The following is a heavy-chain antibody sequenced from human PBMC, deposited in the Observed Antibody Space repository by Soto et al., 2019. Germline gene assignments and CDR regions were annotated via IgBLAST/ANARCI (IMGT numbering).Heavy chain of an antibody. CDR3: ARDFSSSSSRRNWFDP. CDR1: GFTFSSYS. V-gene: IGHV3-21*01. CDR2: ISSSSSYI. Sequence: GGSLRLSCAASGFTFSSYSMNWVRQAPGKGLEWVSSISSSSSYIYYADSVKGRFTISRDNAKNSLYLQMNSLRAEDTAVYYCARDFSSSSSRRNWFDPWGQGTLVTVSS. J-gene: IGHJ5*02. D-gene: IGHD6-6*01.